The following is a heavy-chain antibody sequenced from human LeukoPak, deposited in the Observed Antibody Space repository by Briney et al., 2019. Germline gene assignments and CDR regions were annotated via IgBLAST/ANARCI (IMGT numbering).Heavy chain of an antibody. CDR1: GFTFDGYA. V-gene: IGHV3-9*03. D-gene: IGHD1-7*01. CDR3: AKDISTTRTTGALDP. CDR2: ISWNSGNI. J-gene: IGHJ5*02. Sequence: GGSLRLSCAASGFTFDGYAMHWVRQAPGKGLEWVSGISWNSGNIGYADSVKGRFTISRDNAKNSLYLQMNSLRAEDMALYYCAKDISTTRTTGALDPWGQGTLVTVSS.